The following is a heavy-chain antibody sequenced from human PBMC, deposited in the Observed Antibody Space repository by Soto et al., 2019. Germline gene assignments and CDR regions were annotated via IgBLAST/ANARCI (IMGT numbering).Heavy chain of an antibody. CDR2: IYYSGST. CDR1: GGSISSYY. D-gene: IGHD6-19*01. V-gene: IGHV4-59*08. CDR3: ARLNRQWLALDY. Sequence: QVQLQESGPGLVKPSETLSLTCTVSGGSISSYYWSWIRQPPGKGLEWIGYIYYSGSTNYNPSLKSRVPISVDTSKNQFSLKLSSVTAADTAVYYCARLNRQWLALDYWGQGTLVTVSS. J-gene: IGHJ4*02.